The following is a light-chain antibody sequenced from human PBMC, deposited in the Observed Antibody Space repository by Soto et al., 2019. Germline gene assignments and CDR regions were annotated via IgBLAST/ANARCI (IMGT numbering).Light chain of an antibody. Sequence: EIVLTQPPGTLSLSPGERATLSCRASQSVSSSYLTWYQQKPGQAPRLLICGASSRATHIPDRFSGSGSGPDFTLTISRLEPEDFEVYYCQQYGSSPPITFGQGTRLEIK. CDR1: QSVSSSY. J-gene: IGKJ5*01. CDR3: QQYGSSPPIT. V-gene: IGKV3-20*01. CDR2: GAS.